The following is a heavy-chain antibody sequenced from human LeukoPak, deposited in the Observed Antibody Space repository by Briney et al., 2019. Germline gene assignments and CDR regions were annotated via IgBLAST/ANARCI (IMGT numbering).Heavy chain of an antibody. V-gene: IGHV4-34*01. CDR2: INHSGST. CDR3: AREVVVVPAARDNWFDP. J-gene: IGHJ5*02. Sequence: SETLSLTCAVYGGSFSGYYWSWIRQPPGKGLEWIGEINHSGSTNYNPSLKSGVTISVDTSKNQFSLKLSSVTAADTAVYYCAREVVVVPAARDNWFDPWGQGTLVTVSS. CDR1: GGSFSGYY. D-gene: IGHD2-2*01.